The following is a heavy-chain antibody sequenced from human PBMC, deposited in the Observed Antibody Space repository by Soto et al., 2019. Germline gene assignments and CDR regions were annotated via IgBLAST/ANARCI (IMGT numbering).Heavy chain of an antibody. CDR1: GGSISSYY. CDR2: IYYSGST. D-gene: IGHD5-18*01. V-gene: IGHV4-59*01. Sequence: SETLSLTCTVSGGSISSYYWRWIRQPPGKGLEWIGYIYYSGSTNYNPSLKSRVTISVDTSKNQFSLKLSSVTAADTAVYYCPSSGYSYGFDYWGQGTLVTVSS. CDR3: PSSGYSYGFDY. J-gene: IGHJ4*02.